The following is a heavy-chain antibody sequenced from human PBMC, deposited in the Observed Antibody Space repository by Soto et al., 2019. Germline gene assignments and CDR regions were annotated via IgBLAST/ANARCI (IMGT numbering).Heavy chain of an antibody. J-gene: IGHJ4*02. CDR3: ATDPGQDEAIDY. Sequence: QVQVVESGGGVVQPGTSLRLSCAASGFRFDHFGMHWVRQAPGKGLEWVAVIWPDVKVKFYRESVEGRFSISRDNSKNTLYLQMITVRVVGTAVYYCATDPGQDEAIDYWGQGTPVIVSS. V-gene: IGHV3-33*01. CDR2: IWPDVKVK. CDR1: GFRFDHFG.